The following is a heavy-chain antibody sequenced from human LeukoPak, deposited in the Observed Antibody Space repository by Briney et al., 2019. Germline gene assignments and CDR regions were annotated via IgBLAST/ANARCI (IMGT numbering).Heavy chain of an antibody. Sequence: ASVKVSCKASEYTFSVYHIHWVRQAPGQGLEWMGWINPNSGGTNYARKFQGRVTMTRDTSISTAYMELSRLRSDDTAVYYCARLKLVRGVIPFDYWGQGTLVTVSS. CDR1: EYTFSVYH. CDR3: ARLKLVRGVIPFDY. V-gene: IGHV1-2*02. D-gene: IGHD3-10*01. J-gene: IGHJ4*02. CDR2: INPNSGGT.